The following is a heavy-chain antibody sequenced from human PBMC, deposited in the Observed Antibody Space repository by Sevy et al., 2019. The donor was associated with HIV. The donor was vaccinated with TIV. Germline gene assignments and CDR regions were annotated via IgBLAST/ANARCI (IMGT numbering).Heavy chain of an antibody. J-gene: IGHJ6*02. CDR1: GYIFSSYG. V-gene: IGHV3-30*18. Sequence: GGSLRLSCAASGYIFSSYGIHWVRQAPGKGLEGVAFLSYDERNKYYADSVKGRFTISGDSSKNTFYLQMNNRRADDTAVYYCAKDRDVLLVPSTMRDEYPGYGMDVWGQGTTVTVSS. CDR2: LSYDERNK. D-gene: IGHD2-2*01. CDR3: AKDRDVLLVPSTMRDEYPGYGMDV.